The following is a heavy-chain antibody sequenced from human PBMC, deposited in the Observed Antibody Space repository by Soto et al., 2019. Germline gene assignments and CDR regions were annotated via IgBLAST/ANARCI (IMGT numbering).Heavy chain of an antibody. Sequence: QVQLQESGPGLVKPSQTLSLTCTVSGGSISSGDYYWSWIRQPPGKGLEWIGYIYYSGSTYYNPSLKSRVTISVDTSKNQFSLRLSSVTAADTAVYYCARVARAYYDILTGYYQPNYYYGMDVWGQGTTVTVSS. CDR3: ARVARAYYDILTGYYQPNYYYGMDV. CDR2: IYYSGST. V-gene: IGHV4-30-4*01. D-gene: IGHD3-9*01. CDR1: GGSISSGDYY. J-gene: IGHJ6*02.